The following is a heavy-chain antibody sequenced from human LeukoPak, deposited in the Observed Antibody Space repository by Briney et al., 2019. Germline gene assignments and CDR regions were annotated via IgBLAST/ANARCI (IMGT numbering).Heavy chain of an antibody. D-gene: IGHD3-10*01. CDR1: GYTFTSYG. V-gene: IGHV1-18*01. CDR2: ISAYNGNT. J-gene: IGHJ6*02. CDR3: ARAAWDGSGSSPYYYYYYGMDV. Sequence: ASVKVSCKASGYTFTSYGISWVRQAPGQGLEWMGWISAYNGNTNYAQKLQGRVTMTTDTSTSTAYMELRSLRSDDTAVYYCARAAWDGSGSSPYYYYYYGMDVWGQGTTVTVSS.